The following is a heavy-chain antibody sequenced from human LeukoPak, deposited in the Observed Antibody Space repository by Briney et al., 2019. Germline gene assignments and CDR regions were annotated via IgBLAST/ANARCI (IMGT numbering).Heavy chain of an antibody. D-gene: IGHD4-17*01. CDR1: GGSFSGYY. Sequence: SETLSLTCAVYGGSFSGYYWSWIRQPPGKGLEWIGEINHSGSTYYNPSLKSRVTISVDTSKNQFSLKLSSVTAADTAVYYCARGRTVPVRPNYYMDVWGKGTTVTVSS. J-gene: IGHJ6*03. CDR3: ARGRTVPVRPNYYMDV. V-gene: IGHV4-34*01. CDR2: INHSGST.